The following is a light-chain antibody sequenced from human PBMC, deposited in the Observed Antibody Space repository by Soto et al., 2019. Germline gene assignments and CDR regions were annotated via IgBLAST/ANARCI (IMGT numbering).Light chain of an antibody. J-gene: IGLJ1*01. Sequence: LTQPASVSGSPGQSITISCTGTSSDVGGYNSVSWYRQDPGKAPKLMIYDVTNRPSGVSNRFSGSKSGNTASLAISGLQAEDEADYYCSSFTSSITYVFGTGTKVTVL. V-gene: IGLV2-14*01. CDR1: SSDVGGYNS. CDR3: SSFTSSITYV. CDR2: DVT.